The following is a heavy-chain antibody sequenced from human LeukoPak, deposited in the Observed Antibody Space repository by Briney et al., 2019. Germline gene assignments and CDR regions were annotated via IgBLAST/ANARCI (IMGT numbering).Heavy chain of an antibody. CDR2: IYPGDSDT. J-gene: IGHJ4*02. CDR1: GYSFTFYW. D-gene: IGHD3-10*01. CDR3: ARQDGSGIYYFDY. V-gene: IGHV5-51*01. Sequence: GESLKISCKASGYSFTFYWIGWVRQMPGKGVEWMGIIYPGDSDTRYSPSSQGQVTISADKSTSTAYLQWNTLKASDTAMYYCARQDGSGIYYFDYWGQGTLVTVSS.